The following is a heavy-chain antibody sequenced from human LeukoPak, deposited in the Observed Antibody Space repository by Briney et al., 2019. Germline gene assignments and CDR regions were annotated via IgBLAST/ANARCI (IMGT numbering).Heavy chain of an antibody. CDR3: AKVGSGWPGYYFDY. Sequence: RGSRRLSCAASGFTFSSYAMHWVRLSPGKGLEYVSGISSNGGTTSYADSVQGRFTISRDNSKNTLYLQMGSLRGEDMAVYYCAKVGSGWPGYYFDYWGQGTLVTVSS. CDR2: ISSNGGTT. J-gene: IGHJ4*02. CDR1: GFTFSSYA. V-gene: IGHV3-64*02. D-gene: IGHD6-19*01.